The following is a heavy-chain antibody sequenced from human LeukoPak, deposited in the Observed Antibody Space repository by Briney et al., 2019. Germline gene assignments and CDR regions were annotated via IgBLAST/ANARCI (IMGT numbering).Heavy chain of an antibody. V-gene: IGHV3-30*04. J-gene: IGHJ6*02. CDR3: AREIRGYDFWSGYQPVYGMDV. Sequence: GRSLRLSCAASGFTFSSYAMHWVRQAPGKGLEWVAVISYDGSNKYYADSVKGRFTISRDNSKNTLYLQMNSLRAEDTAVYYCAREIRGYDFWSGYQPVYGMDVWGQGTTVTVSS. D-gene: IGHD3-3*01. CDR1: GFTFSSYA. CDR2: ISYDGSNK.